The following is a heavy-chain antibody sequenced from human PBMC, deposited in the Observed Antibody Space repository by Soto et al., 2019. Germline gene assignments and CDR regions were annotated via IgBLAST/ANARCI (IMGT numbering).Heavy chain of an antibody. CDR3: ARGGEGFDVFDL. D-gene: IGHD3-10*01. CDR1: GYTFTSDG. CDR2: ISGDTGDT. V-gene: IGHV1-18*01. J-gene: IGHJ4*02. Sequence: QVQLMQSGPEAKKPGASVKVSCKASGYTFTSDGINWVRQAPGQGLEWMGWISGDTGDTTYAQKFQGRVTITTDTSTSTAYMDMKGLISDDTAVYYCARGGEGFDVFDLWGQGTLVTVSS.